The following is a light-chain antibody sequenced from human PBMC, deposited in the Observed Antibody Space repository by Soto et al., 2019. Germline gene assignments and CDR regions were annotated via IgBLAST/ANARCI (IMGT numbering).Light chain of an antibody. CDR2: AAS. V-gene: IGKV1-39*01. J-gene: IGKJ4*01. Sequence: DIQMTQSPSSLSASVGDRVTITCRASQTITTYLNWYQQKPGRAPKLLIFAASSIQSGVPPRFSGSGSGTDFTLTVSSLQPEDFATYFCQQGYSTPLTFGGGTKVDIK. CDR1: QTITTY. CDR3: QQGYSTPLT.